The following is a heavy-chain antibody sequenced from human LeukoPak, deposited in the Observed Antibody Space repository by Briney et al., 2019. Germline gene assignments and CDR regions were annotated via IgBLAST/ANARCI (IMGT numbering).Heavy chain of an antibody. CDR3: ARVPPNYVWGSYRLYFDY. CDR2: IYYSGST. V-gene: IGHV4-59*01. J-gene: IGHJ4*02. D-gene: IGHD3-16*02. CDR1: GGSISSYY. Sequence: SETLSLTCTVSGGSISSYYWSWIRQPPGKGLECIGYIYYSGSTNYNPSLKSRVTISVDTSKNQFSLKLSSVTAADTAVYYCARVPPNYVWGSYRLYFDYWGQGTLVTVSS.